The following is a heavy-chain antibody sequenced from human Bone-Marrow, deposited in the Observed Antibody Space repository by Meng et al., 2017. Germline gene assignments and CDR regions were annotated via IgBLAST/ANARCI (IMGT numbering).Heavy chain of an antibody. CDR1: GGSVSTSSHY. D-gene: IGHD5-18*01. CDR3: AREAGGTASYDY. J-gene: IGHJ4*02. Sequence: GSLRLSCTVSGGSVSTSSHYWSWLRQPPGQGLELIGYIYYSGHTNYNPALKSRVTISADTSKNQFSLKLTSVTAADTAVYYCAREAGGTASYDYWGQGTLVTVSS. CDR2: IYYSGHT. V-gene: IGHV4-61*01.